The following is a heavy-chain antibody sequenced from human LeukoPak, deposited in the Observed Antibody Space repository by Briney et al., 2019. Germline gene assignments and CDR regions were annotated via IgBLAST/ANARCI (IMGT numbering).Heavy chain of an antibody. Sequence: GGSLRLSCTTSGFTFISYWMHWVRQAPGKGLEWVSGISWNSGSIGYADSVKGRFTISRDSAKNSLYLQMNSLRAEDTALYYCAKGRSVMVRGPSDYWGQGTLVTVSS. J-gene: IGHJ4*02. CDR3: AKGRSVMVRGPSDY. CDR1: GFTFISYW. V-gene: IGHV3-9*01. D-gene: IGHD3-10*01. CDR2: ISWNSGSI.